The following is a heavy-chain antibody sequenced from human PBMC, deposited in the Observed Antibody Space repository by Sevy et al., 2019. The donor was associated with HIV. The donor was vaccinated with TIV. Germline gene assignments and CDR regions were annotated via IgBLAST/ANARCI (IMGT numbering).Heavy chain of an antibody. CDR1: SGSISSYY. Sequence: SETLSLTCTVSSGSISSYYWSWIRQPPGKGLEYIGYIHSSGTTNCNPSLKSRVTISVDTSKNQFSLNLSSVTAADTAVYYCTRAPPVRSGDDSLNWFDPWGQGTLVTVSS. D-gene: IGHD5-12*01. J-gene: IGHJ5*02. CDR2: IHSSGTT. V-gene: IGHV4-59*01. CDR3: TRAPPVRSGDDSLNWFDP.